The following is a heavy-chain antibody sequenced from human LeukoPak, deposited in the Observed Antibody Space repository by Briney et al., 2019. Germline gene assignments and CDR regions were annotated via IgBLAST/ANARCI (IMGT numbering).Heavy chain of an antibody. CDR3: ARFAFIAAAGQFDY. D-gene: IGHD6-13*01. Sequence: PSQTLSLTCTVSGGSISSYYWSWFRHPPGKGLEWFGYIYYSGSPNYNPSLKSRVTISVDTSNNQFSLKLSSVTAADTAVYYCARFAFIAAAGQFDYWGQGTLGTVSS. V-gene: IGHV4-59*01. CDR1: GGSISSYY. J-gene: IGHJ4*02. CDR2: IYYSGSP.